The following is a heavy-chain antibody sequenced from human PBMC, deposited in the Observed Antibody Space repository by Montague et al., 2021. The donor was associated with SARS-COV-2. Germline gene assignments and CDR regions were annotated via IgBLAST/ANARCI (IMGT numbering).Heavy chain of an antibody. CDR3: ARSQDCSTTSCHFDY. J-gene: IGHJ4*02. Sequence: SETLSLTCAVYGGSFSPYYWAWIRQSPGKGLEWIGNIDHSGNTNXNPSLKSRVSISVDTSKNQFSLKLSSVTAADTAVYYCARSQDCSTTSCHFDYWGQGTLVTVSS. CDR1: GGSFSPYY. D-gene: IGHD2-2*01. CDR2: IDHSGNT. V-gene: IGHV4-34*01.